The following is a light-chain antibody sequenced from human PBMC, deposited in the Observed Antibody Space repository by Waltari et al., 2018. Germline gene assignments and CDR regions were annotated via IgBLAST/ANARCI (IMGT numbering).Light chain of an antibody. Sequence: EIVLTQSPATLSLSPGGRATLSCRASQTVRTYLAWYQLKPGQAPRLLIFEVSSRATGIPARFSGSGSGTDFTLTVSNVEPEDFAIYYCQQRSNWPYTFGQGTRVEIK. CDR2: EVS. CDR1: QTVRTY. V-gene: IGKV3-11*01. CDR3: QQRSNWPYT. J-gene: IGKJ2*01.